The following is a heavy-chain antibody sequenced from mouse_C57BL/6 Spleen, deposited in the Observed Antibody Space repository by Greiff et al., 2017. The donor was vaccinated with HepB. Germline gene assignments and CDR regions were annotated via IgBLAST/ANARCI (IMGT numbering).Heavy chain of an antibody. Sequence: VQLQQSGPELVKPGASVKISCKASGYTFTDYYMNWVKQSHGKSLEWIGDINPNNGGTSYNQKFKGKATLTVDKSSSTAYMELRSLTSEDSAVYYCARYHYGSSYDFDYWGQGTTLTVSS. CDR3: ARYHYGSSYDFDY. J-gene: IGHJ2*01. V-gene: IGHV1-26*01. CDR2: INPNNGGT. D-gene: IGHD1-1*01. CDR1: GYTFTDYY.